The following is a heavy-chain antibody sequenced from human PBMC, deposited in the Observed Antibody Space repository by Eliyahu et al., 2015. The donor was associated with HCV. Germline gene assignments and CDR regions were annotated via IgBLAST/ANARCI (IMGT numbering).Heavy chain of an antibody. CDR2: ISYDGSNK. CDR1: GFTFSSYG. V-gene: IGHV3-30*18. D-gene: IGHD4-17*01. CDR3: AKLMTTVIYYYGMDV. J-gene: IGHJ6*02. Sequence: QVQLVESGGGVVQPGRSLRLSCAAXGFTFSSYGMPWVRQAPGKGLEWVAVISYDGSNKYYADSVKGRFTISRDNSKNTLYLQMNSLRAEDTAVYYCAKLMTTVIYYYGMDVWGQGTTVTVSS.